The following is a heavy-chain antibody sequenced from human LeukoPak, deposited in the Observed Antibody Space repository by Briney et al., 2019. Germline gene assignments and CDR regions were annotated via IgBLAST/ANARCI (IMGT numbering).Heavy chain of an antibody. CDR1: GGSFSGYY. D-gene: IGHD2-2*01. V-gene: IGHV4-34*01. Sequence: PSETLSLTCAVYGGSFSGYYWSWIRQPPGKGLEWIGEINHSGSTNYNPSLKSRVTISVDTSKNQFSLKLSSVTAADTAVYYCARGYQLPSAGMDVWGQGTTVTVSS. CDR3: ARGYQLPSAGMDV. J-gene: IGHJ6*02. CDR2: INHSGST.